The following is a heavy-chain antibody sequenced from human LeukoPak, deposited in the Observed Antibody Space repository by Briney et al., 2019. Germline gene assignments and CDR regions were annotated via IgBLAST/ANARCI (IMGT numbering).Heavy chain of an antibody. CDR1: GSMFRNYW. Sequence: GGSLRLSCVVSGSMFRNYWMSWLRQAPGKGPEWVANINQDGTKIFEVDFMKGRFTLSRDNAKSSLYLQMNSLRPEDTAVYYCARGRAYYYASGSPYYFDSWGQGTLVTVSS. J-gene: IGHJ4*02. CDR2: INQDGTKI. D-gene: IGHD3-10*01. CDR3: ARGRAYYYASGSPYYFDS. V-gene: IGHV3-7*03.